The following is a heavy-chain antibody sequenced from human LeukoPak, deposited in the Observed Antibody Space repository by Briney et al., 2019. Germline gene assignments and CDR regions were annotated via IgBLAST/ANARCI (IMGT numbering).Heavy chain of an antibody. D-gene: IGHD2-21*01. CDR3: AKQGANGGANFDY. CDR1: GFTFSSYG. V-gene: IGHV3-30*02. Sequence: GGSLRLSCAASGFTFSSYGLHWVRQAPGKGLEWVAFILYDGNNKYNSDSVKGRFTISRDDSKNTLYLHMNSLRPEDTAVYYCAKQGANGGANFDYWGQGTLVTVSS. J-gene: IGHJ4*02. CDR2: ILYDGNNK.